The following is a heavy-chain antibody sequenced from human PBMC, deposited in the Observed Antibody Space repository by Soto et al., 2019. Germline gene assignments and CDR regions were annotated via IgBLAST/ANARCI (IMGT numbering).Heavy chain of an antibody. J-gene: IGHJ5*02. Sequence: PSETLSLTCAVSGGSISSGDPSWSWIRQPPGKGLEWIGYIYQSVSTYYNPSLRSRVTISVDRSKNQFSLRLSSVTAADTAVYYCARGRDYSGSGSYYNSRWYDPWGQGILVTVSS. CDR3: ARGRDYSGSGSYYNSRWYDP. D-gene: IGHD3-10*01. CDR2: IYQSVST. V-gene: IGHV4-30-2*01. CDR1: GGSISSGDPS.